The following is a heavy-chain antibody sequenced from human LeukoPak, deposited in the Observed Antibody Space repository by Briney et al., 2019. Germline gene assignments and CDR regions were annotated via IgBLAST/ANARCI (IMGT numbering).Heavy chain of an antibody. D-gene: IGHD3-3*01. CDR1: GGSISSYY. J-gene: IGHJ6*02. V-gene: IGHV4-4*07. CDR2: IYTSGST. CDR3: ARDLLPTIFGVVITRPHYGMDV. Sequence: PSETLSLTCTVSGGSISSYYWSWIRQPAGKGLEWIGRIYTSGSTNYNPSLKSRITMSVDTSKNQFSLKVSSVTAADTAVYYCARDLLPTIFGVVITRPHYGMDVWGQGTTVTVSS.